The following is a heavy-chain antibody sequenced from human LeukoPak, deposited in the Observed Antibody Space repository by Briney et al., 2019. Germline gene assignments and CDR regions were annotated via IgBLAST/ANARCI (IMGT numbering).Heavy chain of an antibody. D-gene: IGHD6-19*01. Sequence: GGSLRLSCAASGFTFSTYGMNWVRQAPGKGLEWVSGISGSGGSTYYADSVKGRFTISRDNSKNTLYLQMNSLRAEDMAVYYCAKRIPDSSGWYYFDYWGQGTLVTVSS. CDR2: ISGSGGST. CDR3: AKRIPDSSGWYYFDY. V-gene: IGHV3-23*01. J-gene: IGHJ4*02. CDR1: GFTFSTYG.